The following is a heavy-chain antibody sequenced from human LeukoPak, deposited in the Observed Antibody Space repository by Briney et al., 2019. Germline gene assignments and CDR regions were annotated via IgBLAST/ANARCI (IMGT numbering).Heavy chain of an antibody. Sequence: PGGSLRLSCAASGFTVRSNYMSWVRQAPGKGLEWVAVISYDGSNKYYADSVKGRFTISRDNSKNTLYLQMNSLRAEDTGVYYCAKDLSSGSRRAYWGQGTLVTVSS. CDR2: ISYDGSNK. CDR1: GFTVRSNY. J-gene: IGHJ4*02. V-gene: IGHV3-30*18. D-gene: IGHD6-19*01. CDR3: AKDLSSGSRRAY.